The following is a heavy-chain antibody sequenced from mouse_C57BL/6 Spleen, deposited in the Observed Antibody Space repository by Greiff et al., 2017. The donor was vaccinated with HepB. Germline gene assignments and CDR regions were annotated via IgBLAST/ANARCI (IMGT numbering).Heavy chain of an antibody. V-gene: IGHV5-4*03. J-gene: IGHJ4*01. CDR3: ARGPYAMDY. CDR1: GFTFSSYA. CDR2: ISDGGSYT. Sequence: EVKLVESGGGLVKPGGSLKLSCAASGFTFSSYAMSWVRQTPEKRLEWVATISDGGSYTYYPDNVKGRFTISRDNAENNLYLQMSHLKSEDTAMYYCARGPYAMDYWGQGTSVTVSS.